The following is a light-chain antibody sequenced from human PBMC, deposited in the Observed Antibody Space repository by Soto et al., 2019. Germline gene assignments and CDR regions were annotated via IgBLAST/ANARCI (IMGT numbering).Light chain of an antibody. CDR3: SSYAGSNTHVV. J-gene: IGLJ2*01. CDR2: DVS. Sequence: QSVLTQPRSVSGSPGQSVTISCTGTSSDVGAYNCVSWYQQYPGQVPKLMIYDVSKRPSGVPDRFSGSKSGNTASLTISGLQAEDEADYYCSSYAGSNTHVVFGGGTKLTVL. CDR1: SSDVGAYNC. V-gene: IGLV2-11*01.